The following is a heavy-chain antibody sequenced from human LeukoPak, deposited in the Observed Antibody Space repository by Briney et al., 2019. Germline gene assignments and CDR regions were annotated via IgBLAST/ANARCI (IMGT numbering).Heavy chain of an antibody. CDR1: GGSITSYY. Sequence: SETLSLTCTVSGGSITSYYWGWIRQPPGKGLEWIGTIYHSGSTYYNASLESLVTISGDTSKTQFSLKLRSVTAADTAVYYRARTYNSSWYFNWSDPWGQGTLVTVSS. V-gene: IGHV4-59*04. J-gene: IGHJ5*02. D-gene: IGHD6-13*01. CDR2: IYHSGST. CDR3: ARTYNSSWYFNWSDP.